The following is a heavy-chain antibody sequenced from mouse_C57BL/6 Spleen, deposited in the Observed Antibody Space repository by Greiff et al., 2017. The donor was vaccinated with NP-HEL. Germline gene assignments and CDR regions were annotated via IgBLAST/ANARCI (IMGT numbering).Heavy chain of an antibody. CDR1: GYTFTSYW. D-gene: IGHD2-1*01. CDR3: ARAGIYYAPDV. CDR2: IYPGSGSA. J-gene: IGHJ1*03. Sequence: QVHVKQPGAELVKPGASVKMSCKASGYTFTSYWITWVKQRPGQGLEWIGDIYPGSGSANYIEKFKSKATLTVDTSSRTAYMQLSSLTSEDSAVYYCARAGIYYAPDVWGTGTTVTVSS. V-gene: IGHV1-55*01.